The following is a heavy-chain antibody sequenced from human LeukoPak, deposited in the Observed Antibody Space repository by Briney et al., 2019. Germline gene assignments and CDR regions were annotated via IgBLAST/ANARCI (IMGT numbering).Heavy chain of an antibody. J-gene: IGHJ3*02. Sequence: PGGSLRLSCAASGFTFSSYWMSWVRQAPGKGLEWVANIKQDGSEKYYVDSVKGRFTISRDNVKNSLYLQMNSLRAEDTAVYYCARDRTYYDFWSGYYHDAFDIWGQGTMVTVSS. CDR2: IKQDGSEK. CDR3: ARDRTYYDFWSGYYHDAFDI. D-gene: IGHD3-3*01. CDR1: GFTFSSYW. V-gene: IGHV3-7*01.